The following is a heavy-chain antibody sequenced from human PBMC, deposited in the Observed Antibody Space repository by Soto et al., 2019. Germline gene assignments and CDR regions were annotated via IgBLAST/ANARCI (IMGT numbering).Heavy chain of an antibody. D-gene: IGHD1-26*01. Sequence: GGSLRLSCAASGFTFSSYAMHWVRQAPGKGLEWVAVISYDGSNKYYADSVKGRFTISRDNSKNTLYLQMNSLRAEDTAVYYCARDQGKSVALLLAYYYYGMDVWGQGTTVTVSS. V-gene: IGHV3-30-3*01. CDR1: GFTFSSYA. CDR2: ISYDGSNK. J-gene: IGHJ6*02. CDR3: ARDQGKSVALLLAYYYYGMDV.